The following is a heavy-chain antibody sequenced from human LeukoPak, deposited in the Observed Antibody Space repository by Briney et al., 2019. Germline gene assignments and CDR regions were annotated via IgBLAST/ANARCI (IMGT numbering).Heavy chain of an antibody. CDR2: ISGSGGST. V-gene: IGHV3-23*01. CDR1: GFTFSSYA. J-gene: IGHJ4*02. D-gene: IGHD3-22*01. CDR3: ARRDSSGSLDFDY. Sequence: GGSLRLSCAASGFTFSSYAMSWVRQAPGKGLEWVSSISGSGGSTYYADSVKGRFTISRDNSKNTLYLQMNSLRAEDTAVYYCARRDSSGSLDFDYWGQGTLVAVSS.